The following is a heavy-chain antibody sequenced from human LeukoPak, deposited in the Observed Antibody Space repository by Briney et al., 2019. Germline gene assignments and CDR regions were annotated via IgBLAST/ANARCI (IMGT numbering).Heavy chain of an antibody. CDR3: ARDWTFYDFWSGYQILDI. CDR1: GYSISSGYY. Sequence: SETLSLTCIVSGYSISSGYYWGWIRQPPGKGLEWIGSIYHSGSTYYNPSLKSRVTISVDTSKNQFSLKLSSVTAADTAVYYCARDWTFYDFWSGYQILDIWGQGTMVTVSS. V-gene: IGHV4-38-2*02. D-gene: IGHD3-3*01. CDR2: IYHSGST. J-gene: IGHJ3*02.